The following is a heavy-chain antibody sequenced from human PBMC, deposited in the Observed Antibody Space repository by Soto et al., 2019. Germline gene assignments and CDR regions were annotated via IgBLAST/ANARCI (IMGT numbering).Heavy chain of an antibody. CDR1: GYTFTSYY. CDR3: ASMIGDPVLSFDS. D-gene: IGHD3-10*02. J-gene: IGHJ5*01. CDR2: INPSGGST. V-gene: IGHV1-46*01. Sequence: ASVKVSCKASGYTFTSYYMHWVRQAPGQGLEWMGIINPSGGSTSYAQKFQGRVTMTRDTSTSTVYMELSSLRSADTAVYYCASMIGDPVLSFDSWGQGTLVTVSS.